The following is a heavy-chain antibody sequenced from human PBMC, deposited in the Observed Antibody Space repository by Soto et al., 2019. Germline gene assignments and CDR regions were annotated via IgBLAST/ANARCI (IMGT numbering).Heavy chain of an antibody. V-gene: IGHV3-30-3*01. Sequence: GGSLRLSCAASGFTFSSYAMHWVRQAPGKGLEWVAVISYDGSNKYYADSVKGRFTISRDNSKNTLYLQMNSLRAEDTAVYYCARDLYPRPYYYYYGMDVWGQGTTVTVSS. CDR3: ARDLYPRPYYYYYGMDV. CDR1: GFTFSSYA. J-gene: IGHJ6*02. D-gene: IGHD2-8*01. CDR2: ISYDGSNK.